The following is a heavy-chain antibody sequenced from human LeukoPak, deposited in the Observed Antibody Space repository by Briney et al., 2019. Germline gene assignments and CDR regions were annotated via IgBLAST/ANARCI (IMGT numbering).Heavy chain of an antibody. J-gene: IGHJ4*02. CDR2: IYTSGST. Sequence: SETLSLACTVSGNSISSGDYYWSWIRQPAGKGLEWIGRIYTSGSTTYNPSLKSRVTISGDTSENQFSLRLSSVTAADTAVYYCARASYSYDISGWVPFDYWGQGTLVTVSS. CDR1: GNSISSGDYY. CDR3: ARASYSYDISGWVPFDY. V-gene: IGHV4-61*02. D-gene: IGHD3-22*01.